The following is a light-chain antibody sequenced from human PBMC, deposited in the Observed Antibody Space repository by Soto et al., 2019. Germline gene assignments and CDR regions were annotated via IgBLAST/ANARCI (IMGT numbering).Light chain of an antibody. CDR3: QQYNNWPPIT. J-gene: IGKJ5*01. Sequence: EVVMTQSPATLSVSPGERATLSCWASQSVRSDLAWYQQKPGQTPRLLIYGASTRAPGIPARFSGSGSGTEFTITISSLHSEDFAVYYCQQYNNWPPITFGQGTRLEI. CDR1: QSVRSD. V-gene: IGKV3-15*01. CDR2: GAS.